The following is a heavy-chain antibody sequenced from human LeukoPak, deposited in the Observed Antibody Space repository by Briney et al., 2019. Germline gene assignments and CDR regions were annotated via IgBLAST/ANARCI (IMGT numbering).Heavy chain of an antibody. CDR3: ARDPYSGGYGAYYYYYMDV. CDR2: ITTSSSYM. J-gene: IGHJ6*03. CDR1: GFTFSAYN. V-gene: IGHV3-21*01. Sequence: PGGSLRLSCAASGFTFSAYNMNWVRRTPGKGLEWVSSITTSSSYMFYADSVRGRFTISRDNAENSLYLQMNSLRDEDTAVYYCARDPYSGGYGAYYYYYMDVWGKGTTVTISS. D-gene: IGHD6-19*01.